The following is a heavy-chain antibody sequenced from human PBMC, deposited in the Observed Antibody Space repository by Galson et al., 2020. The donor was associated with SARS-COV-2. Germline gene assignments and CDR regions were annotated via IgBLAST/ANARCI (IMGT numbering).Heavy chain of an antibody. V-gene: IGHV1-18*04. CDR2: ITAHNGKT. CDR3: AMKGIYASATFFDY. Sequence: ASVKVSCKASGYIFNTYDISWVRQAPGQGLEWMGSITAHNGKTKYAQKLQGRLTMSTDTPTSTVYMEVRSLRSDDTAVYYCAMKGIYASATFFDYWGQGTLVNFSS. CDR1: GYIFNTYD. J-gene: IGHJ4*02. D-gene: IGHD3-16*01.